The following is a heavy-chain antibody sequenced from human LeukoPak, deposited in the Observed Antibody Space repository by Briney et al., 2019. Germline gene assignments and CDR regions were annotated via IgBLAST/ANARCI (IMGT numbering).Heavy chain of an antibody. CDR3: ARDQGYCSGGSCSGSAFDI. Sequence: PGGSLRLSCAASGFIFSSYNMNWVRQAPGKRPEWISHVSSDNTGIYYADSVKGRFTISRDNSKNTLYLQMNSLRAEDTAVYYCARDQGYCSGGSCSGSAFDIWGQGTMVTVSS. V-gene: IGHV3-48*01. CDR2: VSSDNTGI. J-gene: IGHJ3*02. D-gene: IGHD2-15*01. CDR1: GFIFSSYN.